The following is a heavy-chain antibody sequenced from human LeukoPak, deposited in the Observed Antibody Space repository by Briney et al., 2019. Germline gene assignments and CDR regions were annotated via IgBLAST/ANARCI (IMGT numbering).Heavy chain of an antibody. Sequence: PSETLSLTCTVSGGSISSSSYYWGWIRQPPGKGLEWIGSIYYSGSTYYNPSLKSRVTISVDTSKNQFSLKLSSVTAADTAVYYCARYSVSADDYKDYWGQGTLVTVSS. J-gene: IGHJ4*02. CDR2: IYYSGST. CDR1: GGSISSSSYY. V-gene: IGHV4-39*01. D-gene: IGHD5-24*01. CDR3: ARYSVSADDYKDY.